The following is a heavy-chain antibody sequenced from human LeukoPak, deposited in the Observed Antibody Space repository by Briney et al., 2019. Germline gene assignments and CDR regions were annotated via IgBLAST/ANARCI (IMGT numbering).Heavy chain of an antibody. CDR3: AKDSSGRYYFDY. CDR2: ISWNSGSI. D-gene: IGHD6-19*01. J-gene: IGHJ4*02. Sequence: GGSLRLSCAASGFTFDDYAMHWVRQAPGKGLEWVSGISWNSGSIGYADSVKGRFTISRDNAKNSLYLRMNSLRAEDTALYYCAKDSSGRYYFDYWGQGTLVTVSS. CDR1: GFTFDDYA. V-gene: IGHV3-9*01.